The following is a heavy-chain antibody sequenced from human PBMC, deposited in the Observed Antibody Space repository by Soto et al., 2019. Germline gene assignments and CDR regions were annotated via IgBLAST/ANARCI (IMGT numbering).Heavy chain of an antibody. Sequence: QVQLVESGGGVVQPGRSLRLSCSASGFTFDTYGMHWVRQAPGKGLEWVAVISYHGSNQYYADSVKGRFTISRDNSKNTRYLQMNSLRAEDTAVYYCAKDEHYGSVTYYYGMDVWGQGTTVTVSS. D-gene: IGHD3-10*01. J-gene: IGHJ6*02. CDR3: AKDEHYGSVTYYYGMDV. V-gene: IGHV3-30*18. CDR2: ISYHGSNQ. CDR1: GFTFDTYG.